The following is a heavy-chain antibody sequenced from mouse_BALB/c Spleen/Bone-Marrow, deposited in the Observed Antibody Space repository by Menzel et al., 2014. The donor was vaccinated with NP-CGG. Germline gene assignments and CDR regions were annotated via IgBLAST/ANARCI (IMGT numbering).Heavy chain of an antibody. CDR2: IWAGGST. CDR1: GFSLTNYG. CDR3: ARKDYGSRGGYFDV. D-gene: IGHD1-1*01. V-gene: IGHV2-9*02. J-gene: IGHJ1*01. Sequence: VQLVESGPGLVAPSQSLSITCTVSGFSLTNYGVHWVRQPPGKGLEWLGLIWAGGSTNYNSALTSRLSISKDNSKSQVFLKMNSLQTDDTAMCYCARKDYGSRGGYFDVWGAGTTVTVSS.